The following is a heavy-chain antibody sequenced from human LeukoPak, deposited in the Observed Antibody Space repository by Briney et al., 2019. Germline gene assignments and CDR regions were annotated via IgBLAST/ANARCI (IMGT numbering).Heavy chain of an antibody. CDR1: GGSTSGYF. CDR3: ARHMAVTYDAFDV. Sequence: SETLSLTCSVSGGSTSGYFWTWIRQPPGKGPEWIGYVYYSGHTSYSPSLESRVTISVDTSKNQFSLKLNSVTAADTAVYYCARHMAVTYDAFDVWGQGTMVTVSS. J-gene: IGHJ3*01. V-gene: IGHV4-59*08. CDR2: VYYSGHT. D-gene: IGHD6-19*01.